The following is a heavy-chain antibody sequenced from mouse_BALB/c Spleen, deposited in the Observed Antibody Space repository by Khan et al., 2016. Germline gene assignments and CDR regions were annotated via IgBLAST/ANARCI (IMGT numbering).Heavy chain of an antibody. V-gene: IGHV9-3*02. CDR2: INTNTGEP. J-gene: IGHJ1*01. CDR1: GYTFTNYG. CDR3: ARWGSGYVDV. Sequence: QMQLVQSGPELKKPGETVKISCKASGYTFTNYGMNWVKQAPGKGLKWMGWINTNTGEPTYAEAFKGRFAFSLATSASTAYLQINNLKNEDTATYFCARWGSGYVDVWGAGTTVTVSS.